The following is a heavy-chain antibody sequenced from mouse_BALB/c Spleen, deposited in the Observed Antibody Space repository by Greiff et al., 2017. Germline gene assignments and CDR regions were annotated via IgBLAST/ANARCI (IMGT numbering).Heavy chain of an antibody. D-gene: IGHD1-1*01. CDR3: ARAGRDPFAY. CDR2: IDPENGNT. V-gene: IGHV14-3*02. Sequence: EVKLMESGAELVKPGASVKLSCTASGFNIKDTYMHWVKQRPEQGLEWIGRIDPENGNTKYDPKFQGKATITADTSSNTAYLQLSSLTSEDTAVYYCARAGRDPFAYWGQGTLVTVSA. CDR1: GFNIKDTY. J-gene: IGHJ3*01.